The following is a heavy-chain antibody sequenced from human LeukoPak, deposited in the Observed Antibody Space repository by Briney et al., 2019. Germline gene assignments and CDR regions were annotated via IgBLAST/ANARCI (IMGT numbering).Heavy chain of an antibody. CDR2: IYTSGST. CDR1: GGSISSYY. D-gene: IGHD3-3*01. J-gene: IGHJ4*02. V-gene: IGHV4-4*07. CDR3: ARDLTIFGVVPYYFDY. Sequence: TSETLSLTCTVSGGSISSYYWSWIRQPAGKGLGWIGRIYTSGSTNYNPSLKSRVTMSVDTSKNQFSLKLSSVTAADTAVYYCARDLTIFGVVPYYFDYWGQGTLVTVSS.